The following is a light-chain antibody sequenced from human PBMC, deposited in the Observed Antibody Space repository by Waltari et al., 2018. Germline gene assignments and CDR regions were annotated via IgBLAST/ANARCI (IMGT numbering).Light chain of an antibody. Sequence: DSVLTQTPLSLSVTPGQPASISCKSSQSLLHSDGKTYLYWDLQKPGQSPQLLIYEVSRRFSGVPDRLSGSGSGTDFTLKISGVEAEDVGVYCCMPGIHLPYTFGHGTKLAIK. V-gene: IGKV2-29*03. CDR1: QSLLHSDGKTY. CDR2: EVS. J-gene: IGKJ2*01. CDR3: MPGIHLPYT.